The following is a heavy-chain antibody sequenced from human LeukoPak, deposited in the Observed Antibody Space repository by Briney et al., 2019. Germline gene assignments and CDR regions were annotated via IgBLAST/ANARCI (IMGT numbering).Heavy chain of an antibody. CDR2: ISYDGSNK. CDR1: GFTFSSYA. Sequence: GGSLRLSCAASGFTFSSYAMHWVRQAPGKGLEWVAVISYDGSNKYYADSVKGRFTISRDNSKNTLYLQMNSLRAEDTAVYYCAKDSNYYGSGTSYFFHHWGQGTLVTVSS. V-gene: IGHV3-30-3*02. D-gene: IGHD3-10*01. CDR3: AKDSNYYGSGTSYFFHH. J-gene: IGHJ4*02.